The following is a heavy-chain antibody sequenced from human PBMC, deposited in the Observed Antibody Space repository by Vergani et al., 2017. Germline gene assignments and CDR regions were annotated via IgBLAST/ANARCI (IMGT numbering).Heavy chain of an antibody. CDR2: IYPGDSDT. Sequence: VQLVQSGAEVKKPGASVKVSCKASGYTFTSYWIGWVRQMPGKGLEWMGIIYPGDSDTRYSPSFQGQVTISADKSISTAYLQWSSLKASDTAMYYCARDGAWGASCGGDCYSFDYWGQGTLVTVSS. CDR1: GYTFTSYW. J-gene: IGHJ4*02. CDR3: ARDGAWGASCGGDCYSFDY. D-gene: IGHD2-21*02. V-gene: IGHV5-51*01.